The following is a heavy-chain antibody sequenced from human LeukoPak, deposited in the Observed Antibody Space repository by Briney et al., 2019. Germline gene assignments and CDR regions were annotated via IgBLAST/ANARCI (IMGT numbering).Heavy chain of an antibody. CDR1: GGSFRGYY. J-gene: IGHJ4*02. CDR2: INHSGST. D-gene: IGHD6-6*01. Sequence: PSETLSLTCAVYGGSFRGYYWRWIPHPPGKGLEWIGEINHSGSTNYNPSLKSRVTISVDTSKNQFSLKLSSVTAADTAVYYCARVDEGSSPTFDYWGQGTLVTVSS. CDR3: ARVDEGSSPTFDY. V-gene: IGHV4-34*01.